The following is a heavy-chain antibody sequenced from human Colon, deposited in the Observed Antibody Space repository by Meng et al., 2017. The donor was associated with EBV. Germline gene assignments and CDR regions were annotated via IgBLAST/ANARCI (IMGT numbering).Heavy chain of an antibody. V-gene: IGHV4-4*02. CDR3: TTLYGDSIS. CDR2: IYNSGRT. Sequence: QVQLQESGPGLVKPSXXLSLTCDVSGGSIRNDQRWSWVRQAPGKGLEWIGEIYNSGRTNYNPSVKSRVSMSVDKSQNHFSLRLSSVTAADTAVYYCTTLYGDSISWGQGTMVTVSS. J-gene: IGHJ4*02. CDR1: GGSIRNDQR. D-gene: IGHD4-17*01.